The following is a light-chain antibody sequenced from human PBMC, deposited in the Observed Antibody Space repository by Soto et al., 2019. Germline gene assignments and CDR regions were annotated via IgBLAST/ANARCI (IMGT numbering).Light chain of an antibody. Sequence: QSVLTRPASVSGSPGQSSTIPCTGTGSDIGNYNSVSWYQQHPGKAPKLIIYEVTNRPSGVSDRFSGSKSGNTASLTISGLQAEDEADYYCGSWTTYRPYVFATGTKVTVL. CDR1: GSDIGNYNS. J-gene: IGLJ1*01. CDR3: GSWTTYRPYV. V-gene: IGLV2-14*01. CDR2: EVT.